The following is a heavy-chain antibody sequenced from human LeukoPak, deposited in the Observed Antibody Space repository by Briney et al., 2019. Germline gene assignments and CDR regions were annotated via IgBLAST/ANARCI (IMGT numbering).Heavy chain of an antibody. V-gene: IGHV1-2*02. CDR3: ARDNSRAFDY. CDR2: INPNSGDT. Sequence: GASVKVSCKTSGYTFTGYFMHWVRQAPGQGLEWMGWINPNSGDTNYAQKFQGRVTMTRDTSISTAYMVLSRLRSDDTAVYYCARDNSRAFDYWGQGTLVTVSS. J-gene: IGHJ4*02. D-gene: IGHD2/OR15-2a*01. CDR1: GYTFTGYF.